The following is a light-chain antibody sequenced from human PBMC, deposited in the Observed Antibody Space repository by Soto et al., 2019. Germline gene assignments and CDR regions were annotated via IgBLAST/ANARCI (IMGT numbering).Light chain of an antibody. Sequence: ESVSTQSPGTLSLSPGERATLSCRASQSVSNSFFAWYQQKPGQAPRLLIYGVSSRATGIPDRFSGSGSGTGFTLTISRLEPEDFVVYYCQQYSSLPHTFGQGTKLEVK. CDR2: GVS. J-gene: IGKJ2*01. CDR3: QQYSSLPHT. CDR1: QSVSNSF. V-gene: IGKV3-20*01.